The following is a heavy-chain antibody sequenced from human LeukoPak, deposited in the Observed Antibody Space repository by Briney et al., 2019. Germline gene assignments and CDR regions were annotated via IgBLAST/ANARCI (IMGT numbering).Heavy chain of an antibody. CDR3: ARDALALIAVAGTGDY. V-gene: IGHV1-18*01. Sequence: ASVKVSCKASVSTFTSYGISWVRQAPGQRLEWMGWISAYNGNTNYAQKLQGRVTMTTDTSTSTAYMELRSLRSDDTAVYYCARDALALIAVAGTGDYWGQGTLVTVSS. CDR1: VSTFTSYG. D-gene: IGHD6-19*01. J-gene: IGHJ4*02. CDR2: ISAYNGNT.